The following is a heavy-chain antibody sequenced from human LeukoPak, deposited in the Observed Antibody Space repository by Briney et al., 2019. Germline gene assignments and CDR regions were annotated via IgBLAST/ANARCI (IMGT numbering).Heavy chain of an antibody. Sequence: SETLSLTCAVYGGSFGGYYWNWIRQPPGKGLEWIGEINHRGSTNYNPSLKSRVTISVDTSKNQFSLKLNSVTAADTAVYYCARRTYYYASGSYSPPRYWGQGTLVTVSS. CDR3: ARRTYYYASGSYSPPRY. D-gene: IGHD3-10*01. CDR1: GGSFGGYY. V-gene: IGHV4-34*01. CDR2: INHRGST. J-gene: IGHJ4*02.